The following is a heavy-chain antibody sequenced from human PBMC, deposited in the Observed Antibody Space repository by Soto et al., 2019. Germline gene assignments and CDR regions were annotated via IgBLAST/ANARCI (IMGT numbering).Heavy chain of an antibody. J-gene: IGHJ4*02. CDR2: IKQDGSEK. D-gene: IGHD2-15*01. V-gene: IGHV3-7*05. Sequence: PGGSLRLSCAASGFTFSSYWMSWVRQAPGKGLEWVANIKQDGSEKYYVDSVKGRFTISRDNAKNSLYLQMNSLRAEDTAVYYCARAPLYCSGGSCYPDFDYWGQGTLVTVSS. CDR3: ARAPLYCSGGSCYPDFDY. CDR1: GFTFSSYW.